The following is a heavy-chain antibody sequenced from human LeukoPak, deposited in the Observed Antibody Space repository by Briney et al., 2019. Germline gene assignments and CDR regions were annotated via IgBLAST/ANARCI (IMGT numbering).Heavy chain of an antibody. CDR2: INPNSGGT. J-gene: IGHJ6*02. CDR3: ARAVDTAMVYYYYYGMDV. V-gene: IGHV1-2*02. D-gene: IGHD5-18*01. Sequence: ASVKVSCKASGYTFTGYYMHWVRQAPGQGLEWMGWINPNSGGTNYAQKFQGRVTMTSDTSISTAYMELNRLRSDDTAVYYCARAVDTAMVYYYYYGMDVWGQGTTVTVSS. CDR1: GYTFTGYY.